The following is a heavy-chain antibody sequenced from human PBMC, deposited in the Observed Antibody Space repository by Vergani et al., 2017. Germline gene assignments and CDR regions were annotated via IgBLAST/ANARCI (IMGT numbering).Heavy chain of an antibody. V-gene: IGHV3-72*01. CDR3: VRVKGSNWNDHLYDI. CDR2: IRNKANDYTT. Sequence: EVDLVESGGGLAQPGGSLRLSCEASGITFWKFGMHWVRQGPGKGLEWVGRIRNKANDYTTQYAASVKGRFTISRDDSKSYLYLQMNSLQTEDTALYYCVRVKGSNWNDHLYDIWGQGTLATVSS. J-gene: IGHJ4*02. D-gene: IGHD1-1*01. CDR1: GITFWKFG.